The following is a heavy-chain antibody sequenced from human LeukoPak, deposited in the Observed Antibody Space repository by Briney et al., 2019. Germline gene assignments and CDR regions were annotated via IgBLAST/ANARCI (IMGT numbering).Heavy chain of an antibody. V-gene: IGHV3-74*01. J-gene: IGHJ4*02. CDR1: GYTFSRYW. Sequence: GGSLRLSCAASGYTFSRYWMHWVRQGPGKGLVWVSRINEDGSSTSYAESVRGRFTIPRGNAKNTLYLQMNSLRAEDAAVYYCTTDTFGARDSWGQGTLVTVSS. CDR2: INEDGSST. D-gene: IGHD3-10*01. CDR3: TTDTFGARDS.